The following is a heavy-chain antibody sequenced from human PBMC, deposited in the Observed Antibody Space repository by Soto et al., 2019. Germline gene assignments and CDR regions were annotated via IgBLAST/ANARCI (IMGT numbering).Heavy chain of an antibody. Sequence: QITLKESGPTLVKPTQSLTLTCTVSGFSLSGDGVGVGWIRQPPGKALEWLALIYWDDDQRYSPSLKTRLTSTKDTAKNQVGLTLTNMDPVDTATYYCGHALGVTSWPNDAFDIWGQGTVVTVSS. J-gene: IGHJ3*02. CDR2: IYWDDDQ. V-gene: IGHV2-5*02. D-gene: IGHD2-2*01. CDR1: GFSLSGDGVG. CDR3: GHALGVTSWPNDAFDI.